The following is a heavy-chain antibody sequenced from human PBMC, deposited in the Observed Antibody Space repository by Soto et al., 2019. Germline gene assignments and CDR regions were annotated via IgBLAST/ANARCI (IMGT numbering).Heavy chain of an antibody. CDR3: ARDGYYYFWSGYYPNYYYYGMDV. Sequence: ASVKVSCKASGYTFTSYGISWVRQAPGQGLEWMGWISAYNGNTNYAQKLQGRVTMTTDTSTSTAYMELRSLRSDDTAVYYCARDGYYYFWSGYYPNYYYYGMDVWGQGTTVTVSS. J-gene: IGHJ6*02. D-gene: IGHD3-3*01. V-gene: IGHV1-18*01. CDR1: GYTFTSYG. CDR2: ISAYNGNT.